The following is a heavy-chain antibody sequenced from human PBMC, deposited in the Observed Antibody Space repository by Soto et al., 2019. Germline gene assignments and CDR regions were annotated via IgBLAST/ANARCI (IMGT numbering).Heavy chain of an antibody. CDR1: GYSFTSYW. V-gene: IGHV5-51*01. J-gene: IGHJ6*02. CDR2: IYPGDSDT. D-gene: IGHD6-13*01. CDR3: TRTAAAGKYYDGMDV. Sequence: GESLKSPCQGSGYSFTSYWIGWVRQMPGKGLECMGIIYPGDSDTRYSPSFQGQVTISAAKSISTAYLQWSSLKASDTAMHYCTRTAAAGKYYDGMDVWGQGTTVTVSS.